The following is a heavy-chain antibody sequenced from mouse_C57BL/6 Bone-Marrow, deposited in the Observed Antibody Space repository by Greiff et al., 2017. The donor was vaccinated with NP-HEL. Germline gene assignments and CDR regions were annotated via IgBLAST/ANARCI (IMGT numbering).Heavy chain of an antibody. CDR2: IDPSDSYT. V-gene: IGHV1-50*01. J-gene: IGHJ3*01. Sequence: QVQLQQPGAELVKPGASVKLSCKASGYTFTSYWMQWVKQRPGQGLEWIGEIDPSDSYTNYNQKFKGKATLTVDTSSSTAYMQLSSLTSEDSAVYYCARSMGYSNPAWFAYWGQGTLVTVSA. D-gene: IGHD2-5*01. CDR3: ARSMGYSNPAWFAY. CDR1: GYTFTSYW.